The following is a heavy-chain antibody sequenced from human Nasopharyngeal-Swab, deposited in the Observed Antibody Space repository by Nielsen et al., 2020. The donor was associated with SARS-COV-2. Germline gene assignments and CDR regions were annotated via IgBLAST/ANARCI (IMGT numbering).Heavy chain of an antibody. V-gene: IGHV4-59*08. CDR2: IYYSGST. D-gene: IGHD4-17*01. CDR3: ARLIYGDYFDYYYYMDV. J-gene: IGHJ6*03. Sequence: SDTLSLTCTVSGGPISSYYWSWIRQPPGKGLEWIGYIYYSGSTNYNPSLKSRVTISVDTSKNQFSLKLSSVTAADTAVYYCARLIYGDYFDYYYYMDVWGKGTTVTVSS. CDR1: GGPISSYY.